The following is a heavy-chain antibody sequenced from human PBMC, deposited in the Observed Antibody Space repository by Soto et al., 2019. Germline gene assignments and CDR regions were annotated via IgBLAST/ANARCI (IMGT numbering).Heavy chain of an antibody. D-gene: IGHD5-18*01. CDR1: GFTFSDYY. CDR3: AREGELDTAMAVYFDY. Sequence: PGGSLRLSCAASGFTFSDYYMSWIRQAPGKGLEWVSYISSSGSTIYYADSVKGRFTISRDNAKNSLYLEMNNVRAEDTAVYYCAREGELDTAMAVYFDYWGQGTLVTVSS. CDR2: ISSSGSTI. V-gene: IGHV3-11*01. J-gene: IGHJ4*02.